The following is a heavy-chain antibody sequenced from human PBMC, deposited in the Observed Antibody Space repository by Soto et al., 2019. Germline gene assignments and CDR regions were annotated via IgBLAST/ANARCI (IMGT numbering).Heavy chain of an antibody. Sequence: WSLRLSCAASGFTFSSYGMHWVRQAPGKGLEWVAVISYDGSNKYYADSVKGRFTISRDNSKNTLYLQMNSLRAEDTAVYYCAKDITGTTIHYYYYGMDVWGQGTTVTVSS. CDR3: AKDITGTTIHYYYYGMDV. CDR1: GFTFSSYG. J-gene: IGHJ6*02. V-gene: IGHV3-30*18. D-gene: IGHD1-7*01. CDR2: ISYDGSNK.